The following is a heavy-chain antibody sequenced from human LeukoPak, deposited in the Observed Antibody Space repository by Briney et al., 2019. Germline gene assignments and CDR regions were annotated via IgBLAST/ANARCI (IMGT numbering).Heavy chain of an antibody. CDR2: IKSKTDGGTR. D-gene: IGHD5-24*01. Sequence: GGSLRLSCAASGLTFFKAWMSWVRQAPGEGREWVGRIKSKTDGGTRDYAAPVKGRFTISRDDSKNTLYLQMNSLKTEDTAVYYCAKSGYNRFDYWGQGTLVTVSS. J-gene: IGHJ4*02. V-gene: IGHV3-15*01. CDR1: GLTFFKAW. CDR3: AKSGYNRFDY.